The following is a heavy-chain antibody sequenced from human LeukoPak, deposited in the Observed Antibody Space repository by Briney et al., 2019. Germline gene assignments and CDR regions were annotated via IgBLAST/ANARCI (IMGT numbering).Heavy chain of an antibody. CDR2: ISGSGSNT. CDR1: GFTFSSYA. J-gene: IGHJ4*02. Sequence: GGSLRLSCAASGFTFSSYAMIWVRQAPGKGLEWVSGISGSGSNTYYADSVMGRFTISRDNSKNTLYLQINSLRAEDTAVYYCAKDVLSGTDYYFDQWGQGTLVTVSS. CDR3: AKDVLSGTDYYFDQ. D-gene: IGHD1-26*01. V-gene: IGHV3-23*01.